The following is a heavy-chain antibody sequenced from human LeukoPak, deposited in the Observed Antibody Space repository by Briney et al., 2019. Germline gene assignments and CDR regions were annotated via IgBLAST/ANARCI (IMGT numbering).Heavy chain of an antibody. Sequence: GGSLRLSCAASGFTFSNNWMHWIRQAPGKGLEWVSAISGSGVTTHYAGSVKGRFSISRDNSKNTLYLQMNSLRAEDTALYYCAKKVVVGATSPYSDFQDWGQGTLVTVSS. CDR1: GFTFSNNW. CDR2: ISGSGVTT. D-gene: IGHD1-26*01. J-gene: IGHJ1*01. V-gene: IGHV3-23*01. CDR3: AKKVVVGATSPYSDFQD.